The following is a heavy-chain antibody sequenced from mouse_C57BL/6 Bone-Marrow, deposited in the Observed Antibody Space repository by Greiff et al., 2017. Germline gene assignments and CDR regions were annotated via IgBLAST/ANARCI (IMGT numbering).Heavy chain of an antibody. CDR3: TREPPHYYGSSSWFAY. D-gene: IGHD1-1*01. CDR1: GFTFSSYA. Sequence: EVKLVESGEGLVKPGGSLKLSCAASGFTFSSYAMSWVRQTPEKRLEWVAYISSGGDYIYYADTVKGRFTISSDNARNTLYLQMSSLKSEDTAMYYCTREPPHYYGSSSWFAYWGQGTLVTVSA. J-gene: IGHJ3*01. V-gene: IGHV5-9-1*02. CDR2: ISSGGDYI.